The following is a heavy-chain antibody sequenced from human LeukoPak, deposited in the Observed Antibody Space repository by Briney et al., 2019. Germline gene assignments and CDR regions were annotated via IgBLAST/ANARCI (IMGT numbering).Heavy chain of an antibody. CDR3: ARFGDPSTTLDY. CDR1: GFTFSRHW. CDR2: IRQDGNWR. V-gene: IGHV3-7*01. D-gene: IGHD3-16*01. Sequence: GGSLRLSCAASGFTFSRHWMSWVRQAPGKGLEWVAHIRQDGNWRHHEDSVEGRFAISRDNAKNSLYLQMNSLRVEDTAVYYCARFGDPSTTLDYWGQGTRVTVSS. J-gene: IGHJ4*02.